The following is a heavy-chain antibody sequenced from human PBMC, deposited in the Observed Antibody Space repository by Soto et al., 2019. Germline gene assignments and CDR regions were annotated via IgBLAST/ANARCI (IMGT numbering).Heavy chain of an antibody. V-gene: IGHV4-30-2*01. Sequence: LSLTCAVSGGSISSGGYSWSWIRQPPGKGLEWIGYIYHSGSTYYNPSLKSRVTISVDRSKNQFSLKLSSVTAADTAVYYCARLHCNSPNCVPLDPWGQGTLVTVSS. D-gene: IGHD2-2*01. CDR2: IYHSGST. CDR1: GGSISSGGYS. J-gene: IGHJ5*02. CDR3: ARLHCNSPNCVPLDP.